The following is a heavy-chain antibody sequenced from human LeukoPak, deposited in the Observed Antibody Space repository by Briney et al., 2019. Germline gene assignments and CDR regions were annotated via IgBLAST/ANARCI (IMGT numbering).Heavy chain of an antibody. V-gene: IGHV3-74*01. J-gene: IGHJ3*02. CDR2: INSDGRST. D-gene: IGHD3-10*01. CDR1: GFTFSSYW. CDR3: STGSGHAFDI. Sequence: GGSLRLSCAASGFTFSSYWMHWVRQVPGKGLVWVSRINSDGRSTSYADSVKGRFTISRDNAKNTLYVQMNSLRAEDTTVYYCSTGSGHAFDIWGRGTMVTVSS.